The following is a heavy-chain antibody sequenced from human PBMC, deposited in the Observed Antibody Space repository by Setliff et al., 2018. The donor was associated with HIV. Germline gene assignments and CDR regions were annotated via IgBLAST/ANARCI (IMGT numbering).Heavy chain of an antibody. J-gene: IGHJ4*02. CDR3: ARVGEQLLLGFEF. CDR1: GGSFSGFY. D-gene: IGHD3-10*01. CDR2: VDDSGGS. V-gene: IGHV4-34*01. Sequence: SQTLSLTCAVYGGSFSGFYWSWIRQPPGKGPEYIGEVDDSGGSNYNPSLKSRVSISVDTSKNQFSLRLSSVTAADTAVYYCARVGEQLLLGFEFWGQGTLVTVSS.